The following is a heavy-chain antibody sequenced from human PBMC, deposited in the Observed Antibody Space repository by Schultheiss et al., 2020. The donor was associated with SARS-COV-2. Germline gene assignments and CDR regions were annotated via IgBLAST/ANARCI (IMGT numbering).Heavy chain of an antibody. CDR2: ISSSSSYI. J-gene: IGHJ3*02. CDR3: ARQEIDYYDSSGYYLDAFDI. CDR1: GFTFGDYA. Sequence: GGSLRLSCTASGFTFGDYAMSWVRQAPGKGLEWVSSISSSSSYIYYADSVKGRFTISRDNAKNSLYLQMNSLRAEDTAVYYCARQEIDYYDSSGYYLDAFDIWGQGTMVTVSS. V-gene: IGHV3-21*01. D-gene: IGHD3-22*01.